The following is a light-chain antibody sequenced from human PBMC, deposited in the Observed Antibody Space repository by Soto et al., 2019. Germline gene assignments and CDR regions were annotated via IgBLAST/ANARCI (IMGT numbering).Light chain of an antibody. CDR1: SSDIGGYNY. CDR2: GVT. CDR3: SSHTSSATLYV. Sequence: QSVLTQPASVSGSPGQSITISCTVTSSDIGGYNYVSWYQQHPGKAPKLMIYGVTNRPSGVSNRFSGSKSGNTASLTISGLQAEDEADYYCSSHTSSATLYVFGTGTKSPS. V-gene: IGLV2-14*01. J-gene: IGLJ1*01.